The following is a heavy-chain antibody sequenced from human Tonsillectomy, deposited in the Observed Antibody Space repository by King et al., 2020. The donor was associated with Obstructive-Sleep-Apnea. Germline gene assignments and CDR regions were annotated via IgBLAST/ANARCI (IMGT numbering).Heavy chain of an antibody. CDR2: IIGSGGST. Sequence: VQLVQSGGGLVQPGGSLRLSCAASGFTFSSYAMSWARQAPGKGLDWVSTIIGSGGSTYYADSVKGRFTISRDNSKNTLYLQMNSLRAEDTAVYYCAKTLKYGSGSYRFDYWGQGTLVTVSS. CDR1: GFTFSSYA. D-gene: IGHD3-10*01. CDR3: AKTLKYGSGSYRFDY. J-gene: IGHJ4*02. V-gene: IGHV3-23*04.